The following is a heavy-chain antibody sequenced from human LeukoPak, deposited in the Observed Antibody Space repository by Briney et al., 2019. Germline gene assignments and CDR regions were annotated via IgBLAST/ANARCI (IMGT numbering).Heavy chain of an antibody. V-gene: IGHV3-30-3*01. CDR3: ARDPTTSSTPRNYFES. CDR2: ISVDGSNK. CDR1: GFTFTNYA. J-gene: IGHJ4*02. Sequence: GGSLRLSCAASGFTFTNYAMHWVRQAPGKGLEWVAVISVDGSNKFYAGSVRGRCTISRDNSKNTMSLQMDSLRGEDTAVYYCARDPTTSSTPRNYFESWGQGTLVTVSS. D-gene: IGHD6-13*01.